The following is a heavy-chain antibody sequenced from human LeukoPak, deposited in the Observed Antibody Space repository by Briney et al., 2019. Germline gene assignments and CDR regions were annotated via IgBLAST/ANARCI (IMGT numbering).Heavy chain of an antibody. J-gene: IGHJ4*02. Sequence: GGSLRLSCAASGFTFNSYWMNWVRQAPGKGLLWVSHMSSDGTITSYADSVKGRFTISRDNAENTLYLQMNSLRAEDTGVYYCASRGFLNYWGQGTLVTVSS. V-gene: IGHV3-74*01. CDR1: GFTFNSYW. CDR2: MSSDGTIT. CDR3: ASRGFLNY.